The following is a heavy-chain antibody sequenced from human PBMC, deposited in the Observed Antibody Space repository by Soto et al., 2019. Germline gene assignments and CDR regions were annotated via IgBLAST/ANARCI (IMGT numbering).Heavy chain of an antibody. CDR3: DRDRTGTTEFDY. Sequence: GGSLRLSCAASGFTFSSYAMHWVRQAPGKGLEWVAFISYDGSNKYYADSVEGRFTISRDNSKNTLYLQMNSLRAEDTAVYYCDRDRTGTTEFDYWGQGTLVTVSS. V-gene: IGHV3-30-3*01. J-gene: IGHJ4*02. D-gene: IGHD1-1*01. CDR2: ISYDGSNK. CDR1: GFTFSSYA.